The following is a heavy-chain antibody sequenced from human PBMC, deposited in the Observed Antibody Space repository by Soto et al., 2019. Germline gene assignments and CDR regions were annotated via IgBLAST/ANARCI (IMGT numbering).Heavy chain of an antibody. CDR1: GFSLSTSGVG. D-gene: IGHD6-19*01. CDR3: SLSSTWLVQSRVDY. Sequence: QITLKESGPTLVKPTQTLTLTCTFSGFSLSTSGVGVGWIRQPPGKALEWLALIYWNDDNRYSPTLKSRLTITKDTSKNQVVLTMTNMDPVDTATYYCSLSSTWLVQSRVDYWGQGTLVTVSS. J-gene: IGHJ4*02. V-gene: IGHV2-5*01. CDR2: IYWNDDN.